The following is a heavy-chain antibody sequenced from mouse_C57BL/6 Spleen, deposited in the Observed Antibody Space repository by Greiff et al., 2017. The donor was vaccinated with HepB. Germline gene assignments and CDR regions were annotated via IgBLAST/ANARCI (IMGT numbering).Heavy chain of an antibody. CDR1: GYTFTSYW. D-gene: IGHD1-1*01. CDR2: IDPSDSET. Sequence: VQLQQPGAELVRPGSSVKLSCKASGYTFTSYWMHWVKQRPIQGLEWIGNIDPSDSETHYNQKFKDKATLTVDKSSSTAYMQLSSLTSEDSAVYYCARRGTTVVAPYWYFDVWGTGTTVTVSS. V-gene: IGHV1-52*01. J-gene: IGHJ1*03. CDR3: ARRGTTVVAPYWYFDV.